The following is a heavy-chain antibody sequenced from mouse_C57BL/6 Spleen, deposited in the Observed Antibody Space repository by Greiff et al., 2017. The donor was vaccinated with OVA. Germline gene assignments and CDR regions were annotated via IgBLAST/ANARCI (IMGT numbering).Heavy chain of an antibody. J-gene: IGHJ4*01. CDR3: SRRDSSGYVDYAKDY. CDR2: INPGGGGT. D-gene: IGHD3-2*02. Sequence: VQLQQSGAELVRPGTSVKVSCKASGYAFTNYLIEWVKQRPGQGLEWIGVINPGGGGTNYNEKFKGKATLTADKSSSTAYMQLSSLTSEDSAVYYCSRRDSSGYVDYAKDYWGQGTSVTVAS. CDR1: GYAFTNYL. V-gene: IGHV1-54*01.